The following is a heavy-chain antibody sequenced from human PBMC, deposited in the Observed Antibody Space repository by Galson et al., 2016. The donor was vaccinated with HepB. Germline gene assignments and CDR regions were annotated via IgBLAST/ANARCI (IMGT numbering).Heavy chain of an antibody. V-gene: IGHV3-21*01. D-gene: IGHD3-3*01. CDR1: GFTFSRYS. CDR3: ARGPSDSDFGSYFDS. J-gene: IGHJ5*01. Sequence: LRLSCAASGFTFSRYSMNWVRQAPGRGLEWVASISSGSTYIYYVDSVKGRFTVSRDNAKNSLYLQMNSPRAEDTAVYFCARGPSDSDFGSYFDSWGQGALVTVSS. CDR2: ISSGSTYI.